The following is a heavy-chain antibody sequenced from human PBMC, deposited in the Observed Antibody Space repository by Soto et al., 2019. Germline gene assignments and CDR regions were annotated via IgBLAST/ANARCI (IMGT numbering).Heavy chain of an antibody. J-gene: IGHJ5*02. CDR2: INPSGGTT. Sequence: ASVKVSCKASGGTFSSYAISWVRQAPGQGLEWMGVINPSGGTTNYAQKFQGRVTMTRDTSTSTVYMELSSLRSEDTAVYYCARSIQLWSRWFDPWGQGTLVTVSS. CDR1: GGTFSSYA. D-gene: IGHD5-18*01. V-gene: IGHV1-46*03. CDR3: ARSIQLWSRWFDP.